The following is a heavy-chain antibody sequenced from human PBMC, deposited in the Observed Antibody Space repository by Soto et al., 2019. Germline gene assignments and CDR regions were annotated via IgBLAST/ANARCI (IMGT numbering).Heavy chain of an antibody. D-gene: IGHD3-10*01. CDR3: AREDRITMVRGVILARPYYGMDV. V-gene: IGHV3-33*01. Sequence: GGSLRLSCAASGFTFSSYGMHWVRQAPGKGLEWVAVIWYDGSNKYYADSVKGRFTISRDNSKNTLYLQMNSLRAEDTAVYYCAREDRITMVRGVILARPYYGMDVWGQGTTVTVSS. CDR2: IWYDGSNK. CDR1: GFTFSSYG. J-gene: IGHJ6*02.